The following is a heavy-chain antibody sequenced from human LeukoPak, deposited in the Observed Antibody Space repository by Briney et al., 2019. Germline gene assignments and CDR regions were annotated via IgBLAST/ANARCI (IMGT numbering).Heavy chain of an antibody. Sequence: PSETLSLTCAVYGGSFSGYYWSWIRQPPGKGLEWIGEINHSGSTNYNPSLKSRVAISVDTSKNQLSLKLSSVTAADTAVYYCARVLSWFDPWGQGTLVTVSS. CDR2: INHSGST. CDR3: ARVLSWFDP. CDR1: GGSFSGYY. V-gene: IGHV4-34*01. J-gene: IGHJ5*02. D-gene: IGHD3-16*02.